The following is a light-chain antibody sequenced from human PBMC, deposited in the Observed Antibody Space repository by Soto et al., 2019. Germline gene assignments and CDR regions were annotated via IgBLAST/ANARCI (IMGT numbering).Light chain of an antibody. CDR2: DAS. V-gene: IGKV3-15*01. J-gene: IGKJ5*01. CDR3: KQYNNWPQN. CDR1: ESVGRH. Sequence: VVTQSPATLSVSPGERATLSCRASESVGRHLAWYHQKPGQAPKLLIFDASTRATGVPARFSGSGSGKELTLTASSLQSEDIAVYFCKQYNNWPQNFGQGTRLEIX.